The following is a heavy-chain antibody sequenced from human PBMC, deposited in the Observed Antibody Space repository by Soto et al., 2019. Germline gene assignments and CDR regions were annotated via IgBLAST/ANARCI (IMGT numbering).Heavy chain of an antibody. CDR2: ISNAGSGNT. CDR3: ARESNHYQDLFQN. V-gene: IGHV1-3*01. CDR1: GYPFPSFE. D-gene: IGHD2-2*01. J-gene: IGHJ4*02. Sequence: GASVKVSCKTSGYPFPSFEVHWIRQAPGQRPEWMGGISNAGSGNTKYSQKFQDRLTIAGDKRATTVYMALSSLTSEDTATYYCARESNHYQDLFQNWGQGTQVTVPS.